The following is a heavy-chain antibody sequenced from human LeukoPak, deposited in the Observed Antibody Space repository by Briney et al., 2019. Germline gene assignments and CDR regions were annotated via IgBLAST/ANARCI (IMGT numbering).Heavy chain of an antibody. J-gene: IGHJ3*02. Sequence: GGSLRLSCAASGFTISDNYINWVRQAPGKGPEWVSLIHFSGTTFYADSVKGRFTMSRDNSKNTVYLQMNSLRAEDTAVYYCAMRSSWGPFDIWGQGTMVTVSS. CDR2: IHFSGTT. CDR3: AMRSSWGPFDI. V-gene: IGHV3-53*05. D-gene: IGHD6-13*01. CDR1: GFTISDNY.